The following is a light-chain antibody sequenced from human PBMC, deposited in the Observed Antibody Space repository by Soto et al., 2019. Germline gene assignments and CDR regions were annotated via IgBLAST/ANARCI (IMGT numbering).Light chain of an antibody. CDR1: QSISSY. Sequence: DIQMTQSPSSLSASVGDRVTITCRASQSISSYLNWYRQKPGKAPSLLIYTASTLQTGVPSRFSGSGSGTHFTLTISSVHPEDFAAYYCQQSYNTPRTFGQGTKVDIK. J-gene: IGKJ1*01. CDR3: QQSYNTPRT. CDR2: TAS. V-gene: IGKV1-39*01.